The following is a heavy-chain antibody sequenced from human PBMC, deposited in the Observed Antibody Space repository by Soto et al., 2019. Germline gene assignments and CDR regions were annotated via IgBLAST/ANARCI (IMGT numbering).Heavy chain of an antibody. J-gene: IGHJ4*02. CDR2: ISGTGDNT. CDR1: GFTFSSYA. V-gene: IGHV3-23*01. CDR3: TRLAQISDY. D-gene: IGHD6-19*01. Sequence: PGGSLRLSCAASGFTFSSYAMSWVRQAPGKGLEWVSSISGTGDNTYYAESVKGRFTISRENSKNTVYVQMNSLRAEDTAVYYCTRLAQISDYWGQGTPVTVSS.